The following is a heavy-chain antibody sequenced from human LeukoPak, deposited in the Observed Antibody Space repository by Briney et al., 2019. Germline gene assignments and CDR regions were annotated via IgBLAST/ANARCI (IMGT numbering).Heavy chain of an antibody. CDR2: IRFDGNNK. D-gene: IGHD5-12*01. J-gene: IGHJ5*02. V-gene: IGHV3-30*02. Sequence: GGSLRLSCAASGFTFSSYGMHWVRQAPGKGLEWVAFIRFDGNNKYYADSVKGRFTISRDNSKNTLYLQMNSLRAEDTAASYCGSGYNWFDPWGQGTLVTVSS. CDR3: GSGYNWFDP. CDR1: GFTFSSYG.